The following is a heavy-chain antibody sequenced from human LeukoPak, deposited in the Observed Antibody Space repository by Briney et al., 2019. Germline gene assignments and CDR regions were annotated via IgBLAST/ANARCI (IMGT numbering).Heavy chain of an antibody. Sequence: KPSETLSLTCTVSGGSISSYYWSWIRQPPGKGLEWIGYIHYSGSTHYNPSLKSRVTIPVDTSKNQVSLKLRSVTAADTAVYYCARTTEGYAGCPGYSYYYYMDVWGKGTTVTISS. V-gene: IGHV4-59*01. D-gene: IGHD5-12*01. CDR3: ARTTEGYAGCPGYSYYYYMDV. J-gene: IGHJ6*03. CDR2: IHYSGST. CDR1: GGSISSYY.